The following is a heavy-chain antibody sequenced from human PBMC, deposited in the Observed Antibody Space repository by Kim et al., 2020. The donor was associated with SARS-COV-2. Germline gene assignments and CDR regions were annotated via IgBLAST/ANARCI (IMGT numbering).Heavy chain of an antibody. CDR3: ARGMGFRGLLAGIDF. CDR1: GFTFSSYA. CDR2: ISCDGSNK. V-gene: IGHV3-30*04. Sequence: GGSLRLSCAASGFTFSSYAMHWVRQAPGKGLEWVALISCDGSNKYYVDSVKGRFTISRDNSKNTLYLQMNSLRAEDTAVYYCARGMGFRGLLAGIDFWGQGTPVTVSS. D-gene: IGHD3-10*01. J-gene: IGHJ6*02.